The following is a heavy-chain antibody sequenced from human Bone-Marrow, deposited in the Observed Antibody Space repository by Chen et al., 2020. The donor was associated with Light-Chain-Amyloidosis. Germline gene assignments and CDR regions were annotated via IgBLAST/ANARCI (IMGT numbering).Heavy chain of an antibody. CDR1: GFTFSTYG. D-gene: IGHD3-10*01. CDR3: AREGRYITMVRGVIRYYYYMDV. J-gene: IGHJ6*03. CDR2: IKQDGSEK. Sequence: EVQLVESGGGLVKPGGSLRLSCAASGFTFSTYGLNWVSQAPGKGLEWVANIKQDGSEKYYVDSVKGRFTISRDNAKNSLYLQMNSLRAEDTAVYYCAREGRYITMVRGVIRYYYYMDVWGKGTTVTVSS. V-gene: IGHV3-7*01.